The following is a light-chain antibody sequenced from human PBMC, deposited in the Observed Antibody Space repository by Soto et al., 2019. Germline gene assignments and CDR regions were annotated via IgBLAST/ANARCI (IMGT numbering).Light chain of an antibody. CDR3: QSYDSSLSGWV. Sequence: QSVLTQPPSVSGAPGQRVTISCTGYNSNIGAGYDVHWYQQLPGTAPKLHTYGNSNRPSGVPDRFSASKSGTSASLTITGLQAEGEADYYCQSYDSSLSGWVFGGGTKLTVL. J-gene: IGLJ3*02. CDR1: NSNIGAGYD. CDR2: GNS. V-gene: IGLV1-40*01.